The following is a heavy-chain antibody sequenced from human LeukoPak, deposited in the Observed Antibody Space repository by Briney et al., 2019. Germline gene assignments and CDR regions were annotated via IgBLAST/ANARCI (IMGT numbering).Heavy chain of an antibody. CDR2: FDPEYCET. CDR3: ATEAIYFLY. J-gene: IGHJ4*02. D-gene: IGHD2/OR15-2a*01. Sequence: ASVKVSCKVSGYTLSQLSMHWVRQAPGKGREWMGGFDPEYCETIYSQKFQGRVSLTEDTSTDTAYMALSSLGSDDTAVYYCATEAIYFLYWGQGTLVTVSS. CDR1: GYTLSQLS. V-gene: IGHV1-24*01.